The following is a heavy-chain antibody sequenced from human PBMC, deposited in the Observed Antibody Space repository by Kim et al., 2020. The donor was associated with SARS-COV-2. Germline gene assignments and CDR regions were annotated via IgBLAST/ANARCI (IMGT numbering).Heavy chain of an antibody. CDR2: INHSGST. J-gene: IGHJ3*02. CDR1: GGSFSGYY. CDR3: AREYDRLEGDAFDI. V-gene: IGHV4-34*01. D-gene: IGHD3-3*01. Sequence: SETLSLTCAVYGGSFSGYYWSWIRQPPGKGLEWIGEINHSGSTNYNPSLKSRVTISVDTSKNQFSLKLSSVTAADTAVYYCAREYDRLEGDAFDIWGQGTMVTVSS.